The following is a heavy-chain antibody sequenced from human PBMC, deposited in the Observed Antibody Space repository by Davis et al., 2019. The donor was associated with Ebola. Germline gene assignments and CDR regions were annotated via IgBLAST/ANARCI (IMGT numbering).Heavy chain of an antibody. Sequence: GGSLRLSCAASGFTFSSYGMHWVRQAPGKGLEWVANIKQDGSEKYYVDSVKGRFTISRDNAKNSLYLQMNSLRAEDTAVYYCARDSITIFGVVMGRGMDVWGQGTTVTVSS. J-gene: IGHJ6*02. CDR2: IKQDGSEK. CDR1: GFTFSSYG. D-gene: IGHD3-3*01. CDR3: ARDSITIFGVVMGRGMDV. V-gene: IGHV3-7*03.